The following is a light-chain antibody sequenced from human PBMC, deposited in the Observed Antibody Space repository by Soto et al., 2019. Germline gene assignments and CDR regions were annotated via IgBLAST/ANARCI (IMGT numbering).Light chain of an antibody. J-gene: IGKJ3*01. V-gene: IGKV2-30*01. CDR1: QSLVNSELNTC. CDR2: KVS. Sequence: DVVLTQSPLSLPVTLGQPASISCRSSQSLVNSELNTCLNWFEQRPGQSPRRLLYKVSIRDSGVANRFSGGGSVPDFNLRISRVEAEDFGVDYGIQGAPRPVAVGPGPKVDIK. CDR3: IQGAPRPVA.